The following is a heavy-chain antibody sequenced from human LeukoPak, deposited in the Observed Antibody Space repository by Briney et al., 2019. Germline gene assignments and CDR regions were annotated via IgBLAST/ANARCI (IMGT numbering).Heavy chain of an antibody. D-gene: IGHD3-22*01. Sequence: PSETLSLTCAVYGGSFSGYYWSWIRQPPGKGLEWIGEINHSGSTNYNPSLKSRVTISVDTSKNQFSLKLSSVTAADTAVYYCARPEYRNWRYYYDSSGYPWGQGTLVTVSS. CDR3: ARPEYRNWRYYYDSSGYP. J-gene: IGHJ5*02. CDR1: GGSFSGYY. CDR2: INHSGST. V-gene: IGHV4-34*01.